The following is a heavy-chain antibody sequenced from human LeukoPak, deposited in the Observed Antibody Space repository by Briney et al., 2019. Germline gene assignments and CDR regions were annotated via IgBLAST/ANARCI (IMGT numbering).Heavy chain of an antibody. CDR3: ARAWFGELPTDY. CDR1: GFTFDDYG. D-gene: IGHD3-10*01. CDR2: INWNGGST. V-gene: IGHV3-20*04. J-gene: IGHJ4*02. Sequence: GGSLRLSCAASGFTFDDYGMSWVRQAPGKGLEWVSGINWNGGSTGYADSVKGRFTISRDNAKNSLYLQMNSLRAEDTAVYYCARAWFGELPTDYWGQGTLVTVSS.